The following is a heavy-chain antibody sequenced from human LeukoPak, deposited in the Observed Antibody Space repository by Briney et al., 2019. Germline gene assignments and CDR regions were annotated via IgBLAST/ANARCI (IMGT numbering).Heavy chain of an antibody. CDR1: GYTFTSYD. CDR2: MNPNSGNT. J-gene: IGHJ5*02. V-gene: IGHV1-8*01. CDR3: ARGPSGYDLGWFDP. D-gene: IGHD5-12*01. Sequence: ASVKVSCKASGYTFTSYDVNWVRQATGQGLEWMGWMNPNSGNTGFAQKFQGRVTMTRDTSISTAYMELSSLRSEDTAVYYRARGPSGYDLGWFDPWGQGTLVTVSS.